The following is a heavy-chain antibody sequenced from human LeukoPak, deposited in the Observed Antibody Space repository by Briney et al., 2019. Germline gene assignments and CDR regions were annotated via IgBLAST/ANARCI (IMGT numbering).Heavy chain of an antibody. CDR2: INPNNGGP. D-gene: IGHD1-1*01. Sequence: ASVKVSCKASGYTITDYYIHWVRQAPGQGLEWMGWINPNNGGPNYAQKFQGRVSMTRDTSISTAYMELSRLRSDNTAVYYCARALTTQGDYWGQGTLVTVSS. V-gene: IGHV1-2*02. J-gene: IGHJ4*02. CDR1: GYTITDYY. CDR3: ARALTTQGDY.